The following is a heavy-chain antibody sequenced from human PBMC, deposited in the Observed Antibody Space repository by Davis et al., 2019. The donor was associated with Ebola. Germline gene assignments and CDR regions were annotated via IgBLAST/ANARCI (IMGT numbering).Heavy chain of an antibody. CDR3: AREAGGGAFDI. Sequence: SETLSLTCTVSSGSISSSSYYWGCIRQPPGKGLEWIGEINHSGSTNYNPSLKSRVTISVDTSKNQFSLKLSSVTAADTAVYYCAREAGGGAFDIWGQGTMITVSS. D-gene: IGHD3-16*01. J-gene: IGHJ3*02. CDR1: SGSISSSSYY. CDR2: INHSGST. V-gene: IGHV4-39*07.